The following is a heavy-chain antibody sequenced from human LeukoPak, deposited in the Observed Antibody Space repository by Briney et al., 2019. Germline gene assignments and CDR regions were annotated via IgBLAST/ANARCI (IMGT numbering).Heavy chain of an antibody. CDR2: ISWNSGSI. Sequence: GGSLRLSCAASGFTFDDYAIHWVRQAPGKGLEWVSGISWNSGSIGYADSVKGRFTISRDNAKNSLYLQMNSLRAEDTAVYYCTRDATYYLRYGYFDYWGQGTLVTVSS. CDR3: TRDATYYLRYGYFDY. J-gene: IGHJ4*02. V-gene: IGHV3-9*01. CDR1: GFTFDDYA. D-gene: IGHD2/OR15-2a*01.